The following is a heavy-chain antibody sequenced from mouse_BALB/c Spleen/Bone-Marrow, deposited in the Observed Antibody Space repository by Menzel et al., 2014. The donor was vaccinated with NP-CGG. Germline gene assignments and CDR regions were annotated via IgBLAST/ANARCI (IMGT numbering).Heavy chain of an antibody. J-gene: IGHJ2*01. CDR2: IRNKANGYTT. V-gene: IGHV7-3*02. CDR3: AREVRHPDY. CDR1: GFTFTDYY. Sequence: EVKLMESGGGLVQPGGSLRLSSTTSGFTFTDYYMSWVRQPPGKALEWLGFIRNKANGYTTEYSASVKGRFTISRDNSQSILYLQLNTLRAEDSATYYCAREVRHPDYWGQGTTLTVSS.